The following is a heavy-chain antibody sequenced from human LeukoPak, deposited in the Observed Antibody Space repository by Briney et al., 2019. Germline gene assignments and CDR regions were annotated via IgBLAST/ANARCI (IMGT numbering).Heavy chain of an antibody. J-gene: IGHJ5*02. D-gene: IGHD2-15*01. CDR1: GGSISSYY. CDR2: IYTSGST. CDR3: ARDLCSGGSCYSKYNWFDP. Sequence: SETLSLTCTVSGGSISSYYWSWIRQPAGKGLEWIGRIYTSGSTNYNPSLKSRVTMSVDTSKNQFSLNLSSVTAADTAVYYCARDLCSGGSCYSKYNWFDPWGQGTLVTVSS. V-gene: IGHV4-4*07.